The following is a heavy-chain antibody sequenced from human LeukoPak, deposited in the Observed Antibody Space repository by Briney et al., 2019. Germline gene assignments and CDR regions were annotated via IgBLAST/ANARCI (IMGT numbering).Heavy chain of an antibody. CDR1: GGAFSSYA. J-gene: IGHJ4*02. V-gene: IGHV1-2*02. D-gene: IGHD6-19*01. CDR2: INPNSGGT. Sequence: ASVKVSCKASGGAFSSYAISWVRQAPGQGLEWMGWINPNSGGTNYAQKFQGRVTMTRDTSISTAYMELSRLRSDDTAVYYCARDADTYSSGWYLAGYWGQGTLVTVSS. CDR3: ARDADTYSSGWYLAGY.